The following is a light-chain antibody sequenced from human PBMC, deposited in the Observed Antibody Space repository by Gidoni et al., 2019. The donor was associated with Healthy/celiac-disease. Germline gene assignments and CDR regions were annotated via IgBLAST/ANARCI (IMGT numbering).Light chain of an antibody. CDR1: QGISTL. CDR2: AAS. Sequence: DIQLTQSPSFMSASVGDRVTITCRASQGISTLLAWYQQQPGRAPKLLMHAASTLERGVPSRFSGGGSGTEFTLTINSLQPEDVAIYYCQQVNSYPTFGHGTRLEIK. CDR3: QQVNSYPT. V-gene: IGKV1-9*01. J-gene: IGKJ5*01.